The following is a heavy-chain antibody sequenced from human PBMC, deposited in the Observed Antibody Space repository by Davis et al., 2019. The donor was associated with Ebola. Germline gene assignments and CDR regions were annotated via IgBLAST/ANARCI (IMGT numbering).Heavy chain of an antibody. V-gene: IGHV3-53*01. Sequence: GESLKISCAASGFIVGSSSLSWVRQAPGQGLEWVSVIYTGGNTFYRDSVKGRFTISRDNSKNTLYLQMNSLRAEDTAVYYCARINSYGDFDYWGQGTLVTVSS. CDR1: GFIVGSSS. J-gene: IGHJ4*02. CDR3: ARINSYGDFDY. D-gene: IGHD5-18*01. CDR2: IYTGGNT.